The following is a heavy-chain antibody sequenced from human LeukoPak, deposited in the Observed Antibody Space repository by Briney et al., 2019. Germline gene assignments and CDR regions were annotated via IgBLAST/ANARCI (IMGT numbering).Heavy chain of an antibody. V-gene: IGHV1-2*02. J-gene: IGHJ5*02. CDR3: VRDGYCSSTSCSSWFDP. CDR1: GYTFTDYY. D-gene: IGHD2-2*03. CDR2: LNPNSGGT. Sequence: ASVKVSCKASGYTFTDYYMHWVRQAPGQGLEWMGWLNPNSGGTNYAQKFQGRVTMTRDTSISTAYMELSRLRSDDTALYYCVRDGYCSSTSCSSWFDPWGQGTLVTVSS.